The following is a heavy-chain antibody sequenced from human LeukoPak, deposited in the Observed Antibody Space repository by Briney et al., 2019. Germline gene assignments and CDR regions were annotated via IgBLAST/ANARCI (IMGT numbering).Heavy chain of an antibody. CDR1: GGSFSGYY. CDR2: INHSGST. J-gene: IGHJ5*02. CDR3: ARLSGSWVNWFDP. Sequence: PSETLSLTCAVYGGSFSGYYWSWIRQPPGKGLEWIGEINHSGSTNYNPSLKSRVTISVDTSKNQFSLKLSSVTAADTAVYYCARLSGSWVNWFDPWGQGTLVTVSS. V-gene: IGHV4-34*01. D-gene: IGHD1-26*01.